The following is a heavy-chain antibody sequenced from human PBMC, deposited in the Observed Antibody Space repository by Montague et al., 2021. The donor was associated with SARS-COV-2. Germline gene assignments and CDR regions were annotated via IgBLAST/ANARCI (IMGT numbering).Heavy chain of an antibody. J-gene: IGHJ3*02. D-gene: IGHD3-16*01. V-gene: IGHV4-59*01. Sequence: SETLSLTCSVSGDSISSYYYNWVRQTPGKGLEWIGYAYYVPSTNNANTHSNPSLKRRDTISLDTSENQFSLTLSSVAAADTADYYCARTWRFGESYGLDIWGQGTMVTVSS. CDR2: AYYVPSTNNANT. CDR1: GDSISSYY. CDR3: ARTWRFGESYGLDI.